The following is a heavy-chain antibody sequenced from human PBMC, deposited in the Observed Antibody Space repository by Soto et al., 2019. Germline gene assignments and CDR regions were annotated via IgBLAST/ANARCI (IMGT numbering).Heavy chain of an antibody. J-gene: IGHJ4*02. D-gene: IGHD2-15*01. V-gene: IGHV3-23*01. CDR1: GFTFNSYA. Sequence: GSLRLSCXVSGFTFNSYAMNWVRQAPGKGLEWVSTISGRGGNTYYADSVKGRFTISRDNSRNTLYLQMDSLRVEDSAVYSCAKAGCSGGTCYLYYFDYWGQGALVTVSS. CDR3: AKAGCSGGTCYLYYFDY. CDR2: ISGRGGNT.